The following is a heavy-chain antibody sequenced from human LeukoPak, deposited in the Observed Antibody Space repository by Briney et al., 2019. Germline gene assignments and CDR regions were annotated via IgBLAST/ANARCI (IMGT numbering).Heavy chain of an antibody. J-gene: IGHJ3*02. CDR2: INPSGGST. CDR3: ARDRDFWSGTYGAFDI. CDR1: GYTFTSYY. Sequence: ASVKVSCKASGYTFTSYYMHWVRQAPGQGLEWMGTINPSGGSTTYAQKFQGRVTMTRDTSTSTVYIELSSLRSEDTAVYYCARDRDFWSGTYGAFDIWGQGTMVTVSS. V-gene: IGHV1-46*01. D-gene: IGHD3-3*01.